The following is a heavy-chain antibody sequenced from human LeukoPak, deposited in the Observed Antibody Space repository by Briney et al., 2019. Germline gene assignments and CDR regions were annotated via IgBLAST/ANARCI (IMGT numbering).Heavy chain of an antibody. CDR1: GFTFSSYG. J-gene: IGHJ6*03. Sequence: PGGSLRLSCAASGFTFSSYGMHWVRQAPGKGLEWVALIWFEGSNKYYADSVKGRFTISRENSKNTLYLQMNSLRAEDTAVYYCAKDQSDYYYMDVWGKGTTVTVSS. V-gene: IGHV3-33*06. CDR3: AKDQSDYYYMDV. CDR2: IWFEGSNK.